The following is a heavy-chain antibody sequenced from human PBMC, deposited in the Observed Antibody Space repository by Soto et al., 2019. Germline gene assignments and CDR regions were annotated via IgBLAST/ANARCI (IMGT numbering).Heavy chain of an antibody. CDR3: AGTTSHYWYYMDV. CDR1: GDSVSSNNAA. Sequence: SQTLSLTCAISGDSVSSNNAAWNRIRQSPSRGLEWLGRTYYRSRWYNDYAVSVKSRITVNPDTSKNQFSLQLTSVTPEDTAVYYCAGTTSHYWYYMDVWGKGTTVTVSS. V-gene: IGHV6-1*01. J-gene: IGHJ6*03. CDR2: TYYRSRWYN. D-gene: IGHD1-7*01.